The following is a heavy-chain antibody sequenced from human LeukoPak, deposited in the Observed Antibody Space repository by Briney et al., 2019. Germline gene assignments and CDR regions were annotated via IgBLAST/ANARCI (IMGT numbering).Heavy chain of an antibody. CDR1: GVTFSTYA. J-gene: IGHJ2*01. Sequence: ASVKVSCKASGVTFSTYAISWVRQAPGQGLEWMGGIVPILGTPSHAQKFQGRVTITADESTSTAFMELSSLRADDTAVYYCASNLWFRGGDYWYFALWGRGTLVTVSS. CDR3: ASNLWFRGGDYWYFAL. CDR2: IVPILGTP. V-gene: IGHV1-69*13. D-gene: IGHD3-10*01.